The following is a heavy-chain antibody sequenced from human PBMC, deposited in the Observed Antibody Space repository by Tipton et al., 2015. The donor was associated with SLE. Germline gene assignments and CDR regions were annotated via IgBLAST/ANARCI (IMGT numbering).Heavy chain of an antibody. CDR3: ARHSGGTEWYVY. D-gene: IGHD3-3*01. J-gene: IGHJ4*02. CDR2: IYYSGST. V-gene: IGHV4-39*01. Sequence: TLSLTCTVSNVSVSTRTYYWGWIRQPPGKGLEWIGSIYYSGSTYYHPSLKSRVTISVDTSQNQFSLKLNSVTAADTAVYYCARHSGGTEWYVYWGQGIRVTVSS. CDR1: NVSVSTRTYY.